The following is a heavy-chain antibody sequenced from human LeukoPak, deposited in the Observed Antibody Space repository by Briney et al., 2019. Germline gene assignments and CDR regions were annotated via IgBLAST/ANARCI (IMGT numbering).Heavy chain of an antibody. CDR1: GGSISNYV. CDR3: ARHRIGSRAFDI. D-gene: IGHD3-3*01. Sequence: SETLSLTCTVSGGSISNYVWSWIRQPPGKGLEWVWYIYSSGSSNYNPSLEGRVTLSVDTSNNQSSLKLPSVTAPDTAVYYCARHRIGSRAFDIWGQGAMVTVSS. CDR2: IYSSGSS. J-gene: IGHJ3*02. V-gene: IGHV4-59*08.